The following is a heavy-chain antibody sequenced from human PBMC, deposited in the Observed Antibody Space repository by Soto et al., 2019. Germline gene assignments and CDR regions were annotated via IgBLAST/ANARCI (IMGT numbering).Heavy chain of an antibody. CDR2: ISGSGGST. D-gene: IGHD4-17*01. Sequence: EVQVLESGGGLVQPGGSLRLSCAASGFTFSSYAMSWVRQAPGKGLEWVSAISGSGGSTYYADSVKGRFTISRDNSKNTLYLQMNSLRAEDTAVYYCAKSHDYGDYYFDYWGQGTLVTVSS. CDR1: GFTFSSYA. J-gene: IGHJ4*02. V-gene: IGHV3-23*01. CDR3: AKSHDYGDYYFDY.